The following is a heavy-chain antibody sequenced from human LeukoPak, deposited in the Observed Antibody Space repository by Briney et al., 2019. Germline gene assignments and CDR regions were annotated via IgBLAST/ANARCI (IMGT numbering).Heavy chain of an antibody. J-gene: IGHJ5*02. Sequence: SETLSLTCTVSGGSISSNSYSWGWIRQPPGKGLEWIGTVYYSGNTHYNPSLKSRVTLSVDTSKNQFSLNLSSVTAADTAFYYCARDFWSGRNWFDPWGQGTLVTVSS. D-gene: IGHD3-3*01. CDR1: GGSISSNSYS. V-gene: IGHV4-39*07. CDR3: ARDFWSGRNWFDP. CDR2: VYYSGNT.